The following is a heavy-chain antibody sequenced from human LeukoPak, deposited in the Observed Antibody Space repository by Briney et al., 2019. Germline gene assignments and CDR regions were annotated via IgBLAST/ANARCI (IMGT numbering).Heavy chain of an antibody. D-gene: IGHD3-10*01. J-gene: IGHJ4*02. Sequence: GGSLRLSCAASGFTFSNYWMTWVRQAPGKGLEWVANIKQDGSERDYVDSVRGRFTISRDDAKNSLYLQMNSLRAEDTAVYYCARGITMANWGQGTLVTVSS. V-gene: IGHV3-7*04. CDR1: GFTFSNYW. CDR2: IKQDGSER. CDR3: ARGITMAN.